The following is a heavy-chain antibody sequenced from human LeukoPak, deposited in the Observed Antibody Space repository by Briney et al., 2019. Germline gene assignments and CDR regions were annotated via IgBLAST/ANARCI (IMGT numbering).Heavy chain of an antibody. CDR2: IKQDGSEK. CDR3: AKAQLYYYDSSGTYYFDY. D-gene: IGHD3-22*01. V-gene: IGHV3-7*03. J-gene: IGHJ4*02. CDR1: GFTFSSYW. Sequence: GGSLRLSCAASGFTFSSYWMSWVRQAPGKGLEWVANIKQDGSEKYYVDSVKGRFTISRDNAKNSLYLQMNSLRAEDTALYYCAKAQLYYYDSSGTYYFDYWGQGTLVTVSS.